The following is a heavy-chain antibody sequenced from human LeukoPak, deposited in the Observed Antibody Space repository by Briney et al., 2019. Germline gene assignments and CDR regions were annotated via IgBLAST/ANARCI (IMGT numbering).Heavy chain of an antibody. V-gene: IGHV3-48*01. CDR3: ARDYVYAFDY. CDR2: ISGSGNAK. CDR1: GFSFSSYS. J-gene: IGHJ4*02. Sequence: GGSLRLSCAASGFSFSSYSMNWLRHAPGKGLEWVSYISGSGNAKHYTDSVKGRFTISRDNAKNALYLQMNSLRAEDTAVYFCARDYVYAFDYWGQGTLVTVST. D-gene: IGHD2/OR15-2a*01.